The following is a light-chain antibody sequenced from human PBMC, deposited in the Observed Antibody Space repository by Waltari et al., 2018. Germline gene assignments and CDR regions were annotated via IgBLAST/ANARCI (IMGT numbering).Light chain of an antibody. CDR3: ASWDDSLNGHWV. J-gene: IGLJ3*02. CDR1: SSNLGNNV. Sequence: QSVLTQPPSASGTPGQRVTISCSGTSSNLGNNVVNWYQQVPGTAPKLLIYRNDRRPSGVPDRFSASKSGTSASLAISGVQSEDEAEYYCASWDDSLNGHWVFGGGTMVTVL. V-gene: IGLV1-44*01. CDR2: RND.